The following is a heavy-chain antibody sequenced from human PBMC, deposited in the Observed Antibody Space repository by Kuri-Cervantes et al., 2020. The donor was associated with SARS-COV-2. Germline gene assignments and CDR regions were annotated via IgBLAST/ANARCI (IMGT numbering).Heavy chain of an antibody. J-gene: IGHJ6*02. CDR2: IYYSGST. CDR3: ARVLQYSSSSRVRYGMDV. V-gene: IGHV4-39*07. D-gene: IGHD6-6*01. Sequence: SETLSLTCTVSGGSISSSSYYWGWIRQPPGKGLEWIGSIYYSGSTNYNPSLKSRVTISVDTSKNQFSLKLSSVTAADTAVYYCARVLQYSSSSRVRYGMDVWGQGTTVTVSS. CDR1: GGSISSSSYY.